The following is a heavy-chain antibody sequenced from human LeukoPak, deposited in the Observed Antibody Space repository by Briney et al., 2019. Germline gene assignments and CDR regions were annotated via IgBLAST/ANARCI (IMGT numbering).Heavy chain of an antibody. Sequence: SPSLSPTCALYAASFGGYYCSWVRQPPGKGREWNREINHSGSTNYSPCRKSRVSISVDTSKNQFSFKLSSVTAADTAVYYCAREVVTSYYDYVWESYRGQAFDIWGQGTMVTVSS. CDR3: AREVVTSYYDYVWESYRGQAFDI. CDR1: AASFGGYY. CDR2: INHSGST. J-gene: IGHJ3*02. V-gene: IGHV4-34*01. D-gene: IGHD3-16*02.